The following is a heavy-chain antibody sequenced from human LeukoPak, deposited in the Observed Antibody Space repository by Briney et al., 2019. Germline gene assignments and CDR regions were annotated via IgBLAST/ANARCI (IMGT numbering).Heavy chain of an antibody. D-gene: IGHD3-3*01. Sequence: PGGSLRLSCAAFGFTFSNAWMSWVRQAPGKGLEWVGRIKSKTDGGTTDYAAPVKGRFTISRDDSKNTLYLQMNSLKTEDTAVYYCTTDGLYYDFWSGYGKYFQHWGQGTLVTVSS. CDR3: TTDGLYYDFWSGYGKYFQH. CDR2: IKSKTDGGTT. J-gene: IGHJ1*01. CDR1: GFTFSNAW. V-gene: IGHV3-15*01.